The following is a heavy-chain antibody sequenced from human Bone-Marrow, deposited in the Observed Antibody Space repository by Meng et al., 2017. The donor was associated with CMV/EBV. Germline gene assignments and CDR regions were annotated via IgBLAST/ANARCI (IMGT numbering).Heavy chain of an antibody. CDR1: GFTFSSYS. V-gene: IGHV3-21*01. D-gene: IGHD2-2*01. Sequence: GGSLRLSCAASGFTFSSYSMNWVRQAPGKGLEWVSSISNSSSYIYYADSVKGRFTISRDNAKNSLYLQMNSLRAEDTAVYYCAKDTSLVVPTAKSYFDYWGQGTLVTVSS. CDR2: ISNSSSYI. J-gene: IGHJ4*02. CDR3: AKDTSLVVPTAKSYFDY.